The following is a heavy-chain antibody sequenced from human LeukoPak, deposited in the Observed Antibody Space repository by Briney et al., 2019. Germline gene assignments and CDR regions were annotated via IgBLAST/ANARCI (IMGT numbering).Heavy chain of an antibody. CDR1: GFTFSSYS. V-gene: IGHV3-21*01. D-gene: IGHD3-16*01. Sequence: GGSLRLSCAASGFTFSSYSMNWVRQAPGKGLEWVSSISSSSSYIHSADSVRGRFTIFRDNAKNSLFLQMNSLRAEDTAVYYCARDGWGDAFDIWGQGTMVTVFS. CDR3: ARDGWGDAFDI. J-gene: IGHJ3*02. CDR2: ISSSSSYI.